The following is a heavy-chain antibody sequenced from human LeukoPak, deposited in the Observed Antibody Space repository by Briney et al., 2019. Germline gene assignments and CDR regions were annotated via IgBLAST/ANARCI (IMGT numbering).Heavy chain of an antibody. CDR1: GGSFSGYY. CDR2: INHSGRT. CDR3: AKSNGYGLVDI. V-gene: IGHV4-34*01. J-gene: IGHJ3*02. D-gene: IGHD3-10*01. Sequence: SETLSLTCAVYGGSFSGYYWSWVRQPPGKGLEWIGEINHSGRTNYNPSLKSRVTISLDTSRNQFSLNLNSVTAADTAVYYCAKSNGYGLVDIWGQGTMVTVSS.